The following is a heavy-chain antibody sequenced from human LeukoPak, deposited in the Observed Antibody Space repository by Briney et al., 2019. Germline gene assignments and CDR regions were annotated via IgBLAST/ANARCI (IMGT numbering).Heavy chain of an antibody. CDR3: ARRGDSSAYFDY. CDR1: GFAFSSYA. CDR2: ISAGGANT. V-gene: IGHV3-23*01. D-gene: IGHD3-22*01. J-gene: IGHJ4*02. Sequence: GGSLRLSCAASGFAFSSYAMSWVRQAPGKGLEWVSVISAGGANTYYADSVKGRFTISRDNSKNTLYLQMSSLRAEDTAVYYCARRGDSSAYFDYWGQGTLVTVSS.